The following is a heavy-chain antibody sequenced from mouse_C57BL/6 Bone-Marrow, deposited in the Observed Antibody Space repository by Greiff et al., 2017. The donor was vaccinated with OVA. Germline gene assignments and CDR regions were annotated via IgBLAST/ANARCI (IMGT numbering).Heavy chain of an antibody. Sequence: QVQLKQSGAELARPGASVKMSCKASGYTFTSYTMHWVKQRPGQGLEWIGYINPSSGYTKYNQKFKDKATLTADKSSRTAYMQLSSLTSEDSAVYYCARSNWAWFAYWGQGTLVTVSA. J-gene: IGHJ3*01. CDR1: GYTFTSYT. CDR2: INPSSGYT. V-gene: IGHV1-4*01. CDR3: ARSNWAWFAY. D-gene: IGHD4-1*01.